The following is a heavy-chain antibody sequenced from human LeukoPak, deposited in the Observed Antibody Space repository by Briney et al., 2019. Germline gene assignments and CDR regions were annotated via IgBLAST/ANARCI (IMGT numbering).Heavy chain of an antibody. D-gene: IGHD4-23*01. CDR2: ISGSGNGFSI. CDR1: GLVFRIYT. CDR3: VKAFGRLRGTSDS. Sequence: GGSLRLSCSASGLVFRIYTMYWVRQTPGKGPEYVSTISGSGNGFSIYYADSVKGRFTISRDDSKSILYLQMNGLRSEDTAVYYGVKAFGRLRGTSDSWGQGTMVNVSS. V-gene: IGHV3-64D*06. J-gene: IGHJ4*02.